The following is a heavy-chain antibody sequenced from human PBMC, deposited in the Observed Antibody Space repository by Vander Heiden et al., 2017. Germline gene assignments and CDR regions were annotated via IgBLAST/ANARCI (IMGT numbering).Heavy chain of an antibody. CDR2: IDPNSGGT. D-gene: IGHD6-19*01. V-gene: IGHV1-2*02. CDR3: APSSEYYYFDY. J-gene: IGHJ4*02. CDR1: GYTFTGYY. Sequence: QVQLVQSGAEVKKPGASVKVSCKASGYTFTGYYMHWVRQAPGQGLEWMGWIDPNSGGTNEAQKFQGRVTMTRDTAITTAYMDIRRLRSDDTAVYYVAPSSEYYYFDYWGQGTLVTVCS.